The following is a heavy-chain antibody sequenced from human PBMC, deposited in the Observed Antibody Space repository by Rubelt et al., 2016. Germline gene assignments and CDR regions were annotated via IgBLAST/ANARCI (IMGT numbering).Heavy chain of an antibody. CDR3: ARKGYGSGSYDAFDM. Sequence: EVQLVDSGGGVVQPGRSLRLSCAASGFTFSSYSMNWVRQAPGKGLEWVSSIDSSSNIYYADSVKGRFTISRDNLENTLFLQMDSLRPEDTAVDYCARKGYGSGSYDAFDMWGQGTMVTVSS. V-gene: IGHV3-21*01. J-gene: IGHJ3*02. CDR2: IDSSSNI. CDR1: GFTFSSYS. D-gene: IGHD6-19*01.